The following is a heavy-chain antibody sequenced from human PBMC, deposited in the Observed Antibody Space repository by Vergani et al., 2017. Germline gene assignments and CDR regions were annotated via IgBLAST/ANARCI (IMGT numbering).Heavy chain of an antibody. CDR2: IKQDGSEK. V-gene: IGHV3-7*03. CDR3: ARGLRGRLRFLEWLLXFDY. CDR1: GFTFSSYW. Sequence: EVQLVESGGGLVQPGGSLRLSCAASGFTFSSYWMSWVRQAPGKGLEWVANIKQDGSEKYYVDSVKGRFTISRDNAKNSLYLQMNSLRAEYTAVYYCARGLRGRLRFLEWLLXFDYWGQGILVTVSS. J-gene: IGHJ4*02. D-gene: IGHD3-3*01.